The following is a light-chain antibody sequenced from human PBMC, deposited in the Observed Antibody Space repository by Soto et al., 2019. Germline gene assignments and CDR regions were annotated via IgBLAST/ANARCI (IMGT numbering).Light chain of an antibody. CDR1: QSISSW. Sequence: DIQMTQSPSTLSASVGDRVTITCRASQSISSWLAWYQQKPGKAPKLLIYKASSLESGVPSRFSGSGSGTEFTLTISSLQPDDFATDYCQQYNSYSYTFGQGTKVDIK. J-gene: IGKJ2*01. CDR3: QQYNSYSYT. CDR2: KAS. V-gene: IGKV1-5*03.